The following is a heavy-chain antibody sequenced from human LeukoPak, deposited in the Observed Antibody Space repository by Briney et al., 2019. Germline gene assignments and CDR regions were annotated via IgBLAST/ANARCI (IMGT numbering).Heavy chain of an antibody. CDR1: GGTFSSYA. CDR3: ARGLLWFGEGPHYYMDV. V-gene: IGHV1-69*05. J-gene: IGHJ6*03. Sequence: SVKVSCKASGGTFSSYAISWVRQAPGQGLEWMGGTIPIFGTANYAQKFQGRVTITTDESTSTAYMELSSLRSEDTAVYYCARGLLWFGEGPHYYMDVWGKGTTVTVSS. CDR2: TIPIFGTA. D-gene: IGHD3-10*01.